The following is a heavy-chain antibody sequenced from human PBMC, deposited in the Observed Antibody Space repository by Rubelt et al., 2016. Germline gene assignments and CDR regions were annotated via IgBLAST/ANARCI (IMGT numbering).Heavy chain of an antibody. V-gene: IGHV4-39*07. CDR3: AGRLGLWLDY. CDR2: IYTSGST. J-gene: IGHJ4*02. Sequence: QLQLQESGPGLVKPSETLSLTCTVSGGSISSSSYYWGWIRQPPGKGLEWIGSIYTSGSTNYNPSLRSRFTMSLDTSKTQFSLKLSSVTAAATPVYYCAGRLGLWLDYWGQGTLVTVSS. CDR1: GGSISSSSYY. D-gene: IGHD5-18*01.